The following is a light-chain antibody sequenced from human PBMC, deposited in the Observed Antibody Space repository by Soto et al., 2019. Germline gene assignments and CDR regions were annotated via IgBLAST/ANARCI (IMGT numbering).Light chain of an antibody. CDR1: QNVANY. Sequence: EIVLPPSPATLSFAPGERSQLSCMASQNVANYLDWYQQKPGQAPRLLIYESSNRATGIAARFSGSGSGTDFTLTISSLEPEDFAVYYCQKRSNWPQTCGQGTKLDIK. V-gene: IGKV3-11*01. CDR2: ESS. J-gene: IGKJ1*01. CDR3: QKRSNWPQT.